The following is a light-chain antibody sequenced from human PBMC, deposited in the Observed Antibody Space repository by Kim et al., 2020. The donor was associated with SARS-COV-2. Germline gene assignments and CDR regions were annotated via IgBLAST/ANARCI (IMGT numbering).Light chain of an antibody. V-gene: IGLV3-19*01. CDR1: Y. CDR3: NSWDSSGNHGV. CDR2: GKN. Sequence: YASWYQQKPGQAPILVIYGKNDRPSGIPDRFSGSSSGNTASLTLTGAQAEDEADYYCNSWDSSGNHGVFGGGTQLTVL. J-gene: IGLJ2*01.